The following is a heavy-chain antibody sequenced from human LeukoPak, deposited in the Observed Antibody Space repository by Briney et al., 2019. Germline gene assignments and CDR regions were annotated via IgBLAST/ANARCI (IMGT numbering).Heavy chain of an antibody. Sequence: SETLSLTCTVSGYSISSDYYWGWIRQPPGKGLEWIGSFYHSKSTYYNPSLKSRVTISVDTSKNQFSLKLSSVTAADTAVYYCARLPPRDYGSGIMDVWGKGTTVTVSS. V-gene: IGHV4-38-2*02. CDR3: ARLPPRDYGSGIMDV. J-gene: IGHJ6*03. D-gene: IGHD3-10*01. CDR2: FYHSKST. CDR1: GYSISSDYY.